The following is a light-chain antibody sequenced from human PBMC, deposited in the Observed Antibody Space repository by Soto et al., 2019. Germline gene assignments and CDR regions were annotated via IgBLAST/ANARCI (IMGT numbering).Light chain of an antibody. J-gene: IGKJ5*01. CDR1: QSVSSN. CDR2: GAS. CDR3: QQYYDWPIT. V-gene: IGKV3-15*01. Sequence: EIVMTQSPATLSVSPGERVNLSCRASQSVSSNLAWYQQKPGQAPRLLIYGASTRATGIPARFSGSGSGTEFTLTISSLQSEDFAVYYCQQYYDWPITFGQGTRLEIK.